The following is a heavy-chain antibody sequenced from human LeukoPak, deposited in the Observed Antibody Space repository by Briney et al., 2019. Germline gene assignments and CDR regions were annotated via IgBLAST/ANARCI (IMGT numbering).Heavy chain of an antibody. CDR2: INHSGST. CDR3: ARGGVILGGWYFDY. CDR1: GGSISSYY. J-gene: IGHJ4*02. V-gene: IGHV4-34*01. Sequence: SETLSLTCTVSGGSISSYYWSWIRQPPGKGLEWIGEINHSGSTNYNPSLKSRVTISVDTSKNQFSLKLSSVTAADTAVYYCARGGVILGGWYFDYWGQGTLVTSPQ. D-gene: IGHD2-21*01.